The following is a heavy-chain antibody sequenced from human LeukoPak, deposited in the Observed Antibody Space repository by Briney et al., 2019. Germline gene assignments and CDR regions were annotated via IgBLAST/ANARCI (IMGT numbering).Heavy chain of an antibody. Sequence: SETLSLTCAVSGYSISSGYYWGWIRQPPGKGLEWIGSIYHSGSTYYNPSLKSRVTISVDTSKNQFSLKLSSVTAADTAVYYCARDGATLYYYGSGSYYKDYYYYGTDVWGKGTTVTVSS. V-gene: IGHV4-38-2*02. CDR1: GYSISSGYY. D-gene: IGHD3-10*01. J-gene: IGHJ6*04. CDR3: ARDGATLYYYGSGSYYKDYYYYGTDV. CDR2: IYHSGST.